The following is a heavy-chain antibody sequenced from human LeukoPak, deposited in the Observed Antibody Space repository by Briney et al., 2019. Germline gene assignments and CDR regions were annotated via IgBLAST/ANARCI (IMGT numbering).Heavy chain of an antibody. CDR3: ARDVEYYYGSGSNDY. CDR2: ISSSSSTI. Sequence: PGGSLRRSCAASGFTFSSYSMNWVRQAPGKGLEWVSYISSSSSTIYYADSVKGRFTISRDNAKNSLYLQMNSLRDEDTAVYYCARDVEYYYGSGSNDYWGQGTLVTVSS. V-gene: IGHV3-48*02. J-gene: IGHJ4*02. D-gene: IGHD3-10*01. CDR1: GFTFSSYS.